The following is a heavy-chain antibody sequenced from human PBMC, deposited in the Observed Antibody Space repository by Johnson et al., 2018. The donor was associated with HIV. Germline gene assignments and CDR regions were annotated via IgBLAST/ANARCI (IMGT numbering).Heavy chain of an antibody. Sequence: QVQLVESGGGVVQPGGSLRLSCAASGFTFSSYGMHWVRQAPGKGLEWVAFIRYAGSNQYYADSVKGRFTISRDNSKNTLYLQMNSLRAEDTAVYYCAKIIGYSSGLEIWGQGTMVTVSS. V-gene: IGHV3-30*02. J-gene: IGHJ3*02. CDR3: AKIIGYSSGLEI. D-gene: IGHD6-19*01. CDR1: GFTFSSYG. CDR2: IRYAGSNQ.